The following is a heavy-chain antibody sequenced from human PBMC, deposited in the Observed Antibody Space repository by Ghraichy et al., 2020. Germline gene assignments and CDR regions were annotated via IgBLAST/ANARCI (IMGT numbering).Heavy chain of an antibody. V-gene: IGHV1-3*01. CDR3: AREIRTGTTIFDY. Sequence: ASVKVSCKASGYTFTSYAMHWVRQAPGQRLEWMGWINAGNGNTKYSQKFQGRVTITRDTSASTAYMELSSLRSEDTAVYYCAREIRTGTTIFDYWGQGTLVTVSS. J-gene: IGHJ4*02. CDR1: GYTFTSYA. CDR2: INAGNGNT. D-gene: IGHD1-1*01.